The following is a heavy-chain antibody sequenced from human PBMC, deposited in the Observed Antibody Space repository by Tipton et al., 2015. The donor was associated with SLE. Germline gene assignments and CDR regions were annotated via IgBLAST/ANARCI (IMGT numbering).Heavy chain of an antibody. Sequence: TLSLTCTVSGASLSSFFWAWIRQPPGKGLEWIGEINHSGNTNFNPSLGRRVTVSVDTSNNQFSLRLSSVTAADTATYYCARGGLFWSPSLVAANYFDSWRQGTLVTVSS. J-gene: IGHJ4*02. D-gene: IGHD3-3*01. CDR3: ARGGLFWSPSLVAANYFDS. V-gene: IGHV4-34*01. CDR2: INHSGNT. CDR1: GASLSSFF.